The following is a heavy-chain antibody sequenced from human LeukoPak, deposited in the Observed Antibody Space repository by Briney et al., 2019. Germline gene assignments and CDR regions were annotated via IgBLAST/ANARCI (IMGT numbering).Heavy chain of an antibody. CDR3: ARARAMVRGIIIFRWFDP. D-gene: IGHD3-10*01. V-gene: IGHV4-31*03. J-gene: IGHJ5*02. Sequence: SETLSLTCTVSGGSISSGGYYWSWIRQHPGKGLEWIGYIYYSGSTYYNPSLKSRVTISVDTSKNQFSLKLSSVTAADTAVYYCARARAMVRGIIIFRWFDPWGQGTLVTVSS. CDR1: GGSISSGGYY. CDR2: IYYSGST.